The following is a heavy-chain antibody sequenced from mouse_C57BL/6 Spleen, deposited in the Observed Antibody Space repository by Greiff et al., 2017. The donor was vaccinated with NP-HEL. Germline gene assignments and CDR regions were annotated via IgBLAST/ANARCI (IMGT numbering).Heavy chain of an antibody. D-gene: IGHD1-1*01. CDR3: AREGVVGDWYFDV. J-gene: IGHJ1*03. V-gene: IGHV3-6*01. CDR2: ISYDGSN. CDR1: GYSITSGYY. Sequence: EVQLVESGPGLVKPSQSLSLTCSVTGYSITSGYYWNWIRQFPGDKLEWMGYISYDGSNNYNPSLKNRISITRDTSKNQFFLKLNSVTTEDTATYYCAREGVVGDWYFDVWGTGTTVTVSS.